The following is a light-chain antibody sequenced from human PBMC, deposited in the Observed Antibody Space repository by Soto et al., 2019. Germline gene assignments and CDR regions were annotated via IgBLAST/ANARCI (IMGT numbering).Light chain of an antibody. Sequence: DIQMTQSPSTLSASVGDRVTITCRASQSISSWLAWYQQKPGKAPKLLIYDACSLESGVPSRFSGSGSGTEFTRTISSLQPDDFATYYCLQDYNYPRTFGQGTKVDIK. J-gene: IGKJ1*01. CDR2: DAC. V-gene: IGKV1-5*01. CDR3: LQDYNYPRT. CDR1: QSISSW.